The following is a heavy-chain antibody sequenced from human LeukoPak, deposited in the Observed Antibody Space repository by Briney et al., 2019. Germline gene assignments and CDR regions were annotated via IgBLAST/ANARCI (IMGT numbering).Heavy chain of an antibody. D-gene: IGHD2-21*02. CDR1: GFTFSTYS. CDR2: IRSSSSTI. J-gene: IGHJ4*02. V-gene: IGHV3-48*02. Sequence: GGSLRLSCAASGFTFSTYSMNWVRQALGKGLEWVSNIRSSSSTIYYADSVKGRFTISRDNAKNSLYLQMNSLRDEDTAVYYCARGAYCGGDCYFFDYWGQGTLVTVSS. CDR3: ARGAYCGGDCYFFDY.